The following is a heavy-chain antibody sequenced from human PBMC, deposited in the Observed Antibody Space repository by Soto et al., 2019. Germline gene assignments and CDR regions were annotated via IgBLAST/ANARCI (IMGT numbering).Heavy chain of an antibody. Sequence: QVQLVQSGAEVKKPGASVKVSCKASGYTFFTCGITWVRQAPGQGLEWMGWISTYDGNTDYAQKLQGRVTMTTDTSTRTAYMELRSLRSDDTAVYYCARKSSSSSWFDPWGQGTLVTVSS. CDR1: GYTFFTCG. V-gene: IGHV1-18*01. J-gene: IGHJ5*02. CDR3: ARKSSSSSWFDP. CDR2: ISTYDGNT. D-gene: IGHD6-6*01.